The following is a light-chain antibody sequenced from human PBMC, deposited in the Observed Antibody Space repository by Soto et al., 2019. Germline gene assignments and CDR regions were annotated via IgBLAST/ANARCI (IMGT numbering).Light chain of an antibody. V-gene: IGKV1-6*01. Sequence: IQMTQSPSSRSASVGDRVTIACQASQDISNYLNWYQQKPGKAPKLLIYDASSLQSGVPSSFSGSGSGTEFTLTISSLQPEDFANYDGLPDYNYPTWTFGQGTKVDIK. CDR3: LPDYNYPTWT. J-gene: IGKJ1*01. CDR2: DAS. CDR1: QDISNY.